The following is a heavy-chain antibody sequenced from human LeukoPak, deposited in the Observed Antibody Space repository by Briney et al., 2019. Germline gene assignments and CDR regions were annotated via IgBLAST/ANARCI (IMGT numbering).Heavy chain of an antibody. Sequence: ASVKVSCKASGYTFTGYFMHWVRQAPGQGLEWMGRIYPHSGVTVYAQKFEGRVTMTRNTSITTAYMELSSLRSDDTAVYYCARDHAFDGDNWFDPWGQGTLVTVSS. CDR1: GYTFTGYF. V-gene: IGHV1-2*06. CDR3: ARDHAFDGDNWFDP. D-gene: IGHD3-10*01. CDR2: IYPHSGVT. J-gene: IGHJ5*02.